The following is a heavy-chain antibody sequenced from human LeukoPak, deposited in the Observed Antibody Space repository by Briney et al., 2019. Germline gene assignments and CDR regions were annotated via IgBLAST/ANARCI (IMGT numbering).Heavy chain of an antibody. CDR1: GFTFNNYA. J-gene: IGHJ6*03. D-gene: IGHD6-19*01. Sequence: GGSLRLSXAASGFTFNNYAMSWVRQAPGKGLEWVSAVSGSGGKTNYVDSVKGRFTISRDNSKNTVHLQVESLRVEDTAVYYCAKGSRYNSGLLHYMDVWGKGTTVTVSS. V-gene: IGHV3-23*01. CDR2: VSGSGGKT. CDR3: AKGSRYNSGLLHYMDV.